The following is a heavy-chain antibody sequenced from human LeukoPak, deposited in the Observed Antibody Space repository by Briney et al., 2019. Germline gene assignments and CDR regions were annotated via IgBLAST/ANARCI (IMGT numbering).Heavy chain of an antibody. D-gene: IGHD3-22*01. Sequence: GGSLRLSCAASGFTVSSNYMSWVRQAPGKGLEWVSIIDSGGSTDYADSVKGRCTISRDNSKNTVYLQMNSLRAEDTAVYYCANPRTGHYYNAFDIWGQGTMVTVSS. CDR3: ANPRTGHYYNAFDI. J-gene: IGHJ3*02. CDR1: GFTVSSNY. CDR2: IDSGGST. V-gene: IGHV3-53*01.